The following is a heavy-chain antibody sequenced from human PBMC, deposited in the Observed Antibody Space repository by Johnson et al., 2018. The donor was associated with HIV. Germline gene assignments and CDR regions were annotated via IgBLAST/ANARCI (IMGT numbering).Heavy chain of an antibody. J-gene: IGHJ3*02. Sequence: VASGGGLVPPGRSLRLSCAASGFTFYDHAMHWVRPAPGQGLELVSRISWTSGTIGYADSVKGRFTISRAHAKTSLYLQMNSLKTEDTAVYYCTTDLAYDAVDIWCQGTMVTVSS. CDR2: ISWTSGTI. D-gene: IGHD2-21*01. CDR3: TTDLAYDAVDI. V-gene: IGHV3-9*01. CDR1: GFTFYDHA.